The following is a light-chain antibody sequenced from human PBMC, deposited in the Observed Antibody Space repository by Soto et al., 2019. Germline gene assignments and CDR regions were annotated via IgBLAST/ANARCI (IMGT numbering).Light chain of an antibody. CDR1: SSNIETNF. J-gene: IGLJ2*01. Sequence: QSVLTQPPSVSAAPGQKITISCSGSSSNIETNFVSWYQQLPGTAPKLLIYDNDKRPPGIPDRFSGSKSGTSATLFITGLQTGDEADYYCGTWESSLRVVVFGGGTKVTVL. CDR2: DND. CDR3: GTWESSLRVVV. V-gene: IGLV1-51*01.